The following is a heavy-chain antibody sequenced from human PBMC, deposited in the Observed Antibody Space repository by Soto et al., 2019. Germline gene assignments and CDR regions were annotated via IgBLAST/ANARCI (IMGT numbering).Heavy chain of an antibody. CDR3: AKLRDYFDY. D-gene: IGHD2-21*01. J-gene: IGHJ4*02. Sequence: SEMMCLTCSVAGGKSGSVGGCWSWIRQHPGKGLEWIGYISYAGSTYYNPSLKSRLAISVDTSKNQFSLKLSSVTAADTAVYYCAKLRDYFDYWGQGTLVTVSS. CDR2: ISYAGST. CDR1: GGKSGSVGGC. V-gene: IGHV4-31*02.